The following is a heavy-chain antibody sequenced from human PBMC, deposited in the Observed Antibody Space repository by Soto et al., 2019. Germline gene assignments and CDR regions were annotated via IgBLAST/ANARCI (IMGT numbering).Heavy chain of an antibody. CDR3: ARAPNYDFWSGYYLGSGYYGMDV. J-gene: IGHJ6*02. CDR1: GDSVSSNSAA. Sequence: SQTLSLTCAISGDSVSSNSAAWNWIRQSPSRGLEWLGRTYYRPKWYNDYAVSVKSRITINPDTSKNQFSLQLNSVTPEDTAVYYCARAPNYDFWSGYYLGSGYYGMDVWGQGTTVTVSS. CDR2: TYYRPKWYN. V-gene: IGHV6-1*01. D-gene: IGHD3-3*01.